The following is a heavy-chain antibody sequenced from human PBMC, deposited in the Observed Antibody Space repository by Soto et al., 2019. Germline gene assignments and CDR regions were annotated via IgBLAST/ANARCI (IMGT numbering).Heavy chain of an antibody. J-gene: IGHJ6*02. CDR1: GFNFNDYG. CDR2: VSWNSVSI. Sequence: GGSLRLSCAASGFNFNDYGMHWVRQAPGKGLEWVSSVSWNSVSIGYADSVKGRFTISRDNAKNSLYLQMNTLRAEDTALYYCAKDMENGYNPYYYYGMDVWGQGTTVTVSS. CDR3: AKDMENGYNPYYYYGMDV. D-gene: IGHD3-10*01. V-gene: IGHV3-9*01.